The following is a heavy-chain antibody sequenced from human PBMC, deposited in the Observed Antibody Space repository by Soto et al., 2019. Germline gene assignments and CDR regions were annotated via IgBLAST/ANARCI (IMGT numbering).Heavy chain of an antibody. CDR1: GGSIRSTGFC. CDR2: LYTDGNT. Sequence: SETLSLTCAVSGGSIRSTGFCWGWVRQPPGEGPEWIGSLYTDGNTYYNPSLRSRVTMSADTSKNHFSLRLTSVTAADTAVYYCVHEPPGSRSDHYYMDVWGRGTTVTVSS. V-gene: IGHV4-39*02. J-gene: IGHJ6*03. D-gene: IGHD3-10*01. CDR3: VHEPPGSRSDHYYMDV.